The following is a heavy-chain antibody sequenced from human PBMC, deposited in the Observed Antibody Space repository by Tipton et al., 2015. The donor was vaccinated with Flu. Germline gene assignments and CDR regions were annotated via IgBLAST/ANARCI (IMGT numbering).Heavy chain of an antibody. CDR1: GGSISSGSHY. CDR2: LYTSGST. V-gene: IGHV4-61*09. J-gene: IGHJ3*02. Sequence: LRLSCTVSGGSISSGSHYWSWIRQPAGRGLEWIGQLYTSGSTNYSPSLQSRVTMSVDTAKDQFSLKLSSVTAADTAVYYCARTRSGNYLDDAFDIWGQGPMVTVSS. D-gene: IGHD1-26*01. CDR3: ARTRSGNYLDDAFDI.